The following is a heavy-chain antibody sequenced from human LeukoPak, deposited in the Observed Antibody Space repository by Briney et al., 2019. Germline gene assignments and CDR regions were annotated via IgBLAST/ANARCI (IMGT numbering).Heavy chain of an antibody. CDR1: GYTFTGYY. CDR2: INPNSSGT. CDR3: ARTRVAAQDYNWFDP. V-gene: IGHV1-2*02. D-gene: IGHD2-15*01. Sequence: ASVKVSCKASGYTFTGYYMHWVRQAPGQGLEWMGWINPNSSGTNYAQKFQGRVTMTRDTSISTAYMELSRLRSDDTAVYYCARTRVAAQDYNWFDPWGQGTLVTVSS. J-gene: IGHJ5*02.